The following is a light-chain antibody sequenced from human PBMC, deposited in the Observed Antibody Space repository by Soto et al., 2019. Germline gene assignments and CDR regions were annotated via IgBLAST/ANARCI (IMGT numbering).Light chain of an antibody. CDR1: SSDVGSYNL. CDR3: CSYAGSSTPV. CDR2: EGS. V-gene: IGLV2-23*01. Sequence: QSALTQPASVSGSPGQSITISCTGTSSDVGSYNLVSWYQQHPGKAPKLMIYEGSKRPSGGSNRFSGSKSGNTASLTISGLQAEDEADYYCCSYAGSSTPVFGGGTKVTVL. J-gene: IGLJ2*01.